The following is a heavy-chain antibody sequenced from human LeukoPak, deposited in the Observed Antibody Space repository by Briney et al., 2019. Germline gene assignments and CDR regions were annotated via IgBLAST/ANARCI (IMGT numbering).Heavy chain of an antibody. CDR1: GGSISSSSYY. D-gene: IGHD2/OR15-2a*01. J-gene: IGHJ3*02. CDR2: IYYSGST. CDR3: ARHLSMQPPGDAFDI. V-gene: IGHV4-39*01. Sequence: SETLSLTCTVSGGSISSSSYYWGWIRQPPGKGLEWIGSIYYSGSTYYNPSLKSRVTISVDTSKNQFSLKLSSVTAADTAVYYCARHLSMQPPGDAFDIWGQGTMVTVSS.